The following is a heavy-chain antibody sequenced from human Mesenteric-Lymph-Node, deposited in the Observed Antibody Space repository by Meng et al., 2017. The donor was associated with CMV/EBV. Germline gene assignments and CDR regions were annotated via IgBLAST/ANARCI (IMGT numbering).Heavy chain of an antibody. Sequence: CAASGFTFSSYAMHWVRQDPGKGLEWVAVISYDGSNKYYADSVKGRFTVSRDNSKNTLYLQMNSLRAEDTAVYYCARVLSGWYSRDWGQGTLVTVSS. CDR2: ISYDGSNK. CDR3: ARVLSGWYSRD. J-gene: IGHJ4*02. V-gene: IGHV3-30-3*01. CDR1: GFTFSSYA. D-gene: IGHD6-19*01.